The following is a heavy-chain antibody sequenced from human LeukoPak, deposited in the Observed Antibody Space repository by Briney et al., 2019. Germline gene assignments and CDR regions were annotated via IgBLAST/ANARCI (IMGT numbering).Heavy chain of an antibody. Sequence: SVKVSCKASGYTFTSYGISWVRQAPGQGLEWMGGIIPIFGTANYAQKFQGRVTITTDESTSTAYMELSSLRSEDTAVYYCARAWGDYSPFYYFDYWGQGTLVTVSS. CDR3: ARAWGDYSPFYYFDY. D-gene: IGHD4-11*01. V-gene: IGHV1-69*05. J-gene: IGHJ4*02. CDR2: IIPIFGTA. CDR1: GYTFTSYG.